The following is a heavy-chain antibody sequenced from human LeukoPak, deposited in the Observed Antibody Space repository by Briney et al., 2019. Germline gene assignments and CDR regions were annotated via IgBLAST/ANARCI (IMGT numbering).Heavy chain of an antibody. CDR3: AGYSYGYPKAFDI. CDR1: GYTFTGYY. Sequence: ASVKVSCKASGYTFTGYYMHWVRQAPGQGLEWMGWINPNSGGTNYAQKFQGRVTMTRDTSISTAYMELSRLRSDDTAVYYCAGYSYGYPKAFDIWGQGTKVTVSS. CDR2: INPNSGGT. J-gene: IGHJ3*02. V-gene: IGHV1-2*02. D-gene: IGHD5-18*01.